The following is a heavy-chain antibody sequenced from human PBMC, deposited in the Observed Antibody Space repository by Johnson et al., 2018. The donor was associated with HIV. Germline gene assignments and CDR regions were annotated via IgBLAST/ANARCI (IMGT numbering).Heavy chain of an antibody. J-gene: IGHJ3*02. V-gene: IGHV3-20*04. CDR3: FIAPDAFDI. Sequence: VQLVESGGGLIQPGGSLRLSCAASRFTFDDYVMSWVRQAPGKGLAWVSGINWNGGSTGYADSVKGRFTISRDNSKNTLYLQMNSLRAEDTAVYYCFIAPDAFDIWGQGTMVTVSS. D-gene: IGHD6-13*01. CDR2: INWNGGST. CDR1: RFTFDDYV.